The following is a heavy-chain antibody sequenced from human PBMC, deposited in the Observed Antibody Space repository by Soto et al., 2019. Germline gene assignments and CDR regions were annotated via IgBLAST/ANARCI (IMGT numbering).Heavy chain of an antibody. D-gene: IGHD1-7*01. CDR1: GGTFSNYA. CDR2: IIPVFGIA. J-gene: IGHJ6*02. Sequence: ASVKVSRKASGGTFSNYALSWVREASGGGIEWIGGIIPVFGIAKVAQIVQGRVTITADESTNTAYMEVSTLSLQDKAVYYCAIQTRTTAPYYYHMDVWGQGTTVTVSS. V-gene: IGHV1-69*13. CDR3: AIQTRTTAPYYYHMDV.